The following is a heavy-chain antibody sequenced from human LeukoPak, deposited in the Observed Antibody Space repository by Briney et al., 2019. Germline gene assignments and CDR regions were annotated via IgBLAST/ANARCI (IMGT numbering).Heavy chain of an antibody. V-gene: IGHV3-7*01. D-gene: IGHD3-16*01. CDR3: ARESPLIPRTALDAFDI. J-gene: IGHJ3*02. CDR2: IKQDGSEK. CDR1: GFTFSSYW. Sequence: PGGSLRLSCAASGFTFSSYWMSWVRQAPGKGLEWVANIKQDGSEKYYVDSVKGRFTISRDNAKNSLYLQMNSLRAEDTAVYYCARESPLIPRTALDAFDIWGQGIMVTVSS.